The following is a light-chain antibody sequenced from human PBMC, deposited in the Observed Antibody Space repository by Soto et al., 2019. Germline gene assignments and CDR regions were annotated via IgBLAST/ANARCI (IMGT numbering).Light chain of an antibody. CDR1: NNDVGNYKL. CDR3: YSYAGTSTWV. V-gene: IGLV2-23*01. J-gene: IGLJ3*02. Sequence: QSALTQPASVSESPGQSITVSCTGTNNDVGNYKLVSWFQHHLGKAPKIIIYEGTKRPSGVSNRFSASRYGNTASLTISGLKAEDEADYYCYSYAGTSTWVFGGGAKLTVL. CDR2: EGT.